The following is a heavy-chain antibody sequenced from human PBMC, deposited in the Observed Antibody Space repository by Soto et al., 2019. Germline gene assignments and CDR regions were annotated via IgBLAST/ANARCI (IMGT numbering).Heavy chain of an antibody. CDR1: GFTFSGSA. CDR3: TSHTSQVASPVK. CDR2: IRSKANSYAT. V-gene: IGHV3-73*01. J-gene: IGHJ3*01. Sequence: ILSCAASGFTFSGSAMHLVRQASGKGLEWVGRIRSKANSYATAYAASVKGRFTISRDDSKNTAYLQMNSLKTEDTAVYYCTSHTSQVASPVKWGQGTMVTVSS. D-gene: IGHD5-12*01.